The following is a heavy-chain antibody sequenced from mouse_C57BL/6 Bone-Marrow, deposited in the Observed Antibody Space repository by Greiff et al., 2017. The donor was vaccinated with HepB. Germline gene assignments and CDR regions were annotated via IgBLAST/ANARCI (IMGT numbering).Heavy chain of an antibody. Sequence: VQLQESGAELMKPGASVKLSCKATGYTFTGYWIEWVKQRPGHGLEWIGEILTGSGSTNYNEKFKGKATFTADTSSNTAYMQLSRLTTEDSAIYYCARLGQLRLLWFAYCGQGTLVTVSA. CDR2: ILTGSGST. CDR1: GYTFTGYW. J-gene: IGHJ3*01. CDR3: ARLGQLRLLWFAY. V-gene: IGHV1-9*01. D-gene: IGHD3-2*02.